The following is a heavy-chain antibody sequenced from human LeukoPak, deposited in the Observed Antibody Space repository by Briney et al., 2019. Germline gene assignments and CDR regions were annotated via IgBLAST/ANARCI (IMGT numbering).Heavy chain of an antibody. CDR3: AKDYYDSSGYYYSY. CDR1: GFTFSSYG. J-gene: IGHJ4*02. Sequence: AGGSLRLSCAASGFTFSSYGMHWVRQAPGKGLEWVAFIRYDGSNKYYADSVKGRFTISRDNSKDTLYLQMNSLRAEDTAVYYCAKDYYDSSGYYYSYWGQGTLVTVSS. D-gene: IGHD3-22*01. V-gene: IGHV3-30*02. CDR2: IRYDGSNK.